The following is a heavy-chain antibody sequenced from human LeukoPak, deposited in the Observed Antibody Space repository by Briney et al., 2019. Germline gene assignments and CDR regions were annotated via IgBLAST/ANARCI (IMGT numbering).Heavy chain of an antibody. CDR2: INHSGST. CDR1: GGSFSGYY. V-gene: IGHV4-34*01. J-gene: IGHJ4*02. D-gene: IGHD3-22*01. CDR3: YSGLPARTYHYDSSGYYHRYYFDY. Sequence: RASETLSLTCAVYGGSFSGYYWSWIRQPPGKGLEWIGEINHSGSTNYNPSLKSRVTISVDTSKNQFSLKLSSVTAADTAVYYCYSGLPARTYHYDSSGYYHRYYFDYWGQGTLVTVSS.